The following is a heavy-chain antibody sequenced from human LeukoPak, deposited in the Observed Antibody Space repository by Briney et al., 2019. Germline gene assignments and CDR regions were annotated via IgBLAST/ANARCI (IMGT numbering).Heavy chain of an antibody. CDR3: ASGDNDPLFDY. J-gene: IGHJ4*02. CDR1: GGSISTSRYY. V-gene: IGHV4-39*07. CDR2: IYYSGST. Sequence: SETLSLTCTASGGSISTSRYYWGWVRQPPGKGLEWIGSIYYSGSTNYNPSLQGRVTISLDTSRNQFSLKLSSVTAADTAVYYCASGDNDPLFDYWGQGTLVTVSS. D-gene: IGHD1-1*01.